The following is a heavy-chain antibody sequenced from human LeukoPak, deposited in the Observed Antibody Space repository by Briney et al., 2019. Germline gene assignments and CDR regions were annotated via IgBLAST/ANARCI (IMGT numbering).Heavy chain of an antibody. D-gene: IGHD6-6*01. Sequence: SETLSLTCAVYGGSFSGYYWSWIRQPPGKGLEWIGEINHSGSTNYNPSLKSRVTISVDTSKNQFSLKLSSVTAADTAVYYCARDNFGARTDFDYWGQGTLVTVSS. CDR1: GGSFSGYY. V-gene: IGHV4-34*01. J-gene: IGHJ4*02. CDR2: INHSGST. CDR3: ARDNFGARTDFDY.